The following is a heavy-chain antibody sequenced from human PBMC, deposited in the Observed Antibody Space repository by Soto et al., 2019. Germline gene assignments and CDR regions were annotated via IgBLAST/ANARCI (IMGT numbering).Heavy chain of an antibody. CDR3: ARVLNGLPLDV. Sequence: QVQLVQSGAEVKKPGASVKVSCKASGYTFTSYYMHWVRQAPGQGLEWMGIINPSGGSTSYAQKFQGGVTMTRDTSTSTVYMELSSLRSEDTAVYYCARVLNGLPLDVWGKGTTVTVSS. D-gene: IGHD2-21*02. CDR2: INPSGGST. J-gene: IGHJ6*04. CDR1: GYTFTSYY. V-gene: IGHV1-46*03.